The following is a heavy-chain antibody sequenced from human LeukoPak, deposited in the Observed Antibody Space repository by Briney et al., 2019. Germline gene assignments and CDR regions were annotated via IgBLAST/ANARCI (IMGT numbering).Heavy chain of an antibody. CDR3: ARGLAVAGAFDI. CDR2: IRQDGSEK. J-gene: IGHJ3*02. CDR1: GFTFSSYW. D-gene: IGHD6-19*01. V-gene: IGHV3-7*05. Sequence: PGGSLRLSCAASGFTFSSYWMSWVRQAPGKGLEWVANIRQDGSEKYCVDSVKGRFTISRDNTKNSLYLQMNSLRAEDTAIYYCARGLAVAGAFDIWGQGTMVTVSS.